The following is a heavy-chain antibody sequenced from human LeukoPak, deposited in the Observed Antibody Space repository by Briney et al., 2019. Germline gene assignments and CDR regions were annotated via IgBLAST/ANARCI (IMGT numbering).Heavy chain of an antibody. Sequence: PGGSLRLSCAASGFTFSTYTMNWVRQAPGKGLEWVSYISSSSSTIYYADSVKGRFTISRDNAKNSLYLQMNSLRDEDTAVYYCARTQSQSGSYRYYFGYWGQGTLVTVSS. J-gene: IGHJ4*02. D-gene: IGHD1-26*01. V-gene: IGHV3-48*02. CDR2: ISSSSSTI. CDR1: GFTFSTYT. CDR3: ARTQSQSGSYRYYFGY.